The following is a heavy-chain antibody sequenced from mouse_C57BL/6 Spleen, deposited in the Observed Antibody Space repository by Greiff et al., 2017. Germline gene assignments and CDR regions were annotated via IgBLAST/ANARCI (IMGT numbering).Heavy chain of an antibody. CDR2: IYPGSGST. V-gene: IGHV1-55*01. Sequence: VQLQQPGAELVKPGASVKMSCKASGYTFTSYWITWVKQRPGQGLEWIGDIYPGSGSTNYNEKFKSKATLTVDTSSSTAYMQLSSLTSEDSAVYYCARRFYYGHDGAMDYWGQGTSVTVSS. D-gene: IGHD2-2*01. CDR3: ARRFYYGHDGAMDY. CDR1: GYTFTSYW. J-gene: IGHJ4*01.